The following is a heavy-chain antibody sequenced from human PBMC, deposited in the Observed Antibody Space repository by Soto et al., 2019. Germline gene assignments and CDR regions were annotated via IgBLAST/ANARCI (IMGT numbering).Heavy chain of an antibody. V-gene: IGHV3-48*02. CDR1: GFTFSRYS. Sequence: GGSLRLSCAASGFTFSRYSMNWVRQAPGKGLEWVSYISSGSITIYYADSVKGRFTISRDNAKNSLYLQMNSLRDEDTAVNYCARGGSSSDNGMDVWGQGTTVTVSS. D-gene: IGHD6-6*01. J-gene: IGHJ6*02. CDR3: ARGGSSSDNGMDV. CDR2: ISSGSITI.